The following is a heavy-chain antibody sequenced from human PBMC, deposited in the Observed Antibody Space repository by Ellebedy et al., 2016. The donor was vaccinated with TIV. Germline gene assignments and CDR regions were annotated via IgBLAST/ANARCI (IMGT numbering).Heavy chain of an antibody. CDR3: ARTDPWQPTND. V-gene: IGHV4-39*01. CDR2: VYYSGSP. D-gene: IGHD1-14*01. J-gene: IGHJ4*02. Sequence: TFSNYWMNWVRQPPGKGLEYIGSVYYSGSPYYNPSFKSRVTLSADTSKNQFSLNLRTVTAADTAVYYCARTDPWQPTNDWGQGILVSVSS. CDR1: TFSNYW.